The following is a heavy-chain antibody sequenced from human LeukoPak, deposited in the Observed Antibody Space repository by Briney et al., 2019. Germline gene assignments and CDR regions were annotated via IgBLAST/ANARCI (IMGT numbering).Heavy chain of an antibody. CDR2: IYYSGST. D-gene: IGHD6-13*01. V-gene: IGHV4-39*01. Sequence: PSETLSLTCTVSGGSISSSSYYWGWIRQPPGKGLEWIGSIYYSGSTYYNPSLKSRVTISVDTSKNQFSLKLSSVTAADTAVYYCATLIGLQQQLVFKFSRYRYYFDYWGQGTLVTVSS. J-gene: IGHJ4*02. CDR1: GGSISSSSYY. CDR3: ATLIGLQQQLVFKFSRYRYYFDY.